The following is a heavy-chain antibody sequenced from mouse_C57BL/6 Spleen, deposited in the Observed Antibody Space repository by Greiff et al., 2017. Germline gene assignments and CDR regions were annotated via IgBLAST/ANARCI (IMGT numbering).Heavy chain of an antibody. CDR2: INPNNGGT. V-gene: IGHV1-26*01. CDR3: ARRKGNWDEFAY. CDR1: GYTFTDYY. Sequence: EVKLMESGPELVKPGASVKISCKASGYTFTDYYMNWVKQSHGKSLEWIGDINPNNGGTSYNQKFKGKATLTVDKSSSPAYMELRRLTSEDSAVYYCARRKGNWDEFAYWGQGTLVTVSA. J-gene: IGHJ3*01. D-gene: IGHD4-1*01.